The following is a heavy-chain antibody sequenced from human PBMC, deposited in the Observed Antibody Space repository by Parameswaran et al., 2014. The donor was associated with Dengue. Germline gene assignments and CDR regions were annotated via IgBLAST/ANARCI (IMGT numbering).Heavy chain of an antibody. Sequence: WVRQAPGQGLEWMGGIIPVFGITNYAQKFQGRVTITADESTTTAYMELSSLTSEDTAVYYCARDRGCIGGTCYHNYYGMDVWGQGTTVTVSS. V-gene: IGHV1-69*01. CDR3: ARDRGCIGGTCYHNYYGMDV. J-gene: IGHJ6*02. D-gene: IGHD2-15*01. CDR2: IIPVFGIT.